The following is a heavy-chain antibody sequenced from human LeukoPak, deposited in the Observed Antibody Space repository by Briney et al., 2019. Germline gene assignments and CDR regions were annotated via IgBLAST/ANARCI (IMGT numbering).Heavy chain of an antibody. V-gene: IGHV4-61*02. Sequence: SQTLSLTCIVSGDSLSSGNYYWTWIRQPAGKGLEWIGRIYSNGETNYNPSLKSRVTISVDTSKNQFSLKLSSVTAADTAVYYCARDLGSGSYYNDYWGQGTLVTVSS. CDR1: GDSLSSGNYY. D-gene: IGHD3-10*01. J-gene: IGHJ4*02. CDR2: IYSNGET. CDR3: ARDLGSGSYYNDY.